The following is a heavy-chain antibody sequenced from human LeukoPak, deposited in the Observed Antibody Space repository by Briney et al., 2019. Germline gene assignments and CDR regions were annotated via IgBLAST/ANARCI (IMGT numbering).Heavy chain of an antibody. J-gene: IGHJ4*02. CDR3: ATNYYDRSGYLYYFDY. CDR1: GYSISSGYY. V-gene: IGHV4-38-2*02. D-gene: IGHD3-22*01. CDR2: IYHTGST. Sequence: PSETLSLTCSVSGYSISSGYYWGWLRQPPGKGLEWIGSIYHTGSTYYNPSLRSRVTTSVDTSKNQFSLRLSSVTAADTAVYYCATNYYDRSGYLYYFDYWGQGTLVTVSS.